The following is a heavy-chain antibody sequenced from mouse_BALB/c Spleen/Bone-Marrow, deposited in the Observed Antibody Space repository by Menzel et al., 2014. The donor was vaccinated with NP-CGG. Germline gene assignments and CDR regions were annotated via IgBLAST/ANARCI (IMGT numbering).Heavy chain of an antibody. Sequence: VQLQQPGAELVKPGASVKLSCTASGFNIKDTYMHWVKPRPEQGLEWIGRIDPANGNTKYDPKFQGKATITADTSSNTAYLQLSSLTSEGTAVYYCARYDYGWYFYVWGAGTTVTVSP. CDR3: ARYDYGWYFYV. D-gene: IGHD1-1*01. CDR2: IDPANGNT. J-gene: IGHJ1*01. V-gene: IGHV14-3*02. CDR1: GFNIKDTY.